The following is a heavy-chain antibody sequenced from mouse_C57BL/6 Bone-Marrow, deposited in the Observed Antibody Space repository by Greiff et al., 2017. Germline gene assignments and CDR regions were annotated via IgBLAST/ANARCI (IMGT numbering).Heavy chain of an antibody. V-gene: IGHV1-64*01. Sequence: QVQLQQSGAELVKPGASVKLSCKASGYTFTSYWMHWVKQRPGQGLEWIGMIHPNSGSTNYNEKFKSKATLTVDKSSSTAYMQLSSLTSEDSAVYYCARSGGYYPAWFAYGGQGTLVTVSA. J-gene: IGHJ3*01. CDR2: IHPNSGST. D-gene: IGHD2-3*01. CDR3: ARSGGYYPAWFAY. CDR1: GYTFTSYW.